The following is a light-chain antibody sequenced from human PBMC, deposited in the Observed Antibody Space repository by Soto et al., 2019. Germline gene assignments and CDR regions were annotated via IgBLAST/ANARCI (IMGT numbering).Light chain of an antibody. J-gene: IGLJ1*01. V-gene: IGLV2-23*01. CDR2: EGS. Sequence: QSALTQPASVSGSPGQSITISCTGTSSDVGSYNLVSWYQQHSGKAPKLMIYEGSKRPSGVSNRFSGSKSGNTASLTISGLQAEDEADYYCCSYAGSSTLYVFGTGTKVTVL. CDR3: CSYAGSSTLYV. CDR1: SSDVGSYNL.